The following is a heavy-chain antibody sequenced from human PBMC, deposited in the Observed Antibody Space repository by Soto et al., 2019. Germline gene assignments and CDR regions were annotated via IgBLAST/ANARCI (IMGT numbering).Heavy chain of an antibody. CDR3: ARLTGTTYYYGMDV. CDR2: IYYSGST. D-gene: IGHD1-7*01. CDR1: GGSISSYY. V-gene: IGHV4-59*01. J-gene: IGHJ6*02. Sequence: SETLSLTCTVSGGSISSYYWSWIRQPPGKGLDWIGYIYYSGSTNYNPSLKSRVTISVDTSKNQFSLKLSSVTAAYSAVYYCARLTGTTYYYGMDVWGQGTTVTVSS.